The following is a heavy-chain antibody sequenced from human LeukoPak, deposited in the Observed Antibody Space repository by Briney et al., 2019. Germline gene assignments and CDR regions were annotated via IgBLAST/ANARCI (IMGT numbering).Heavy chain of an antibody. D-gene: IGHD5-24*01. Sequence: PSETLSLTCTVSGGSISSSSYYWGWIRQPPGKGLEWIGTIFYSGSTYYNPSLKSRVTISVDTSQNQFSLSPSSVTAADTAVYYCARDGYNPIDYWGQGTLVTVSS. J-gene: IGHJ4*02. CDR3: ARDGYNPIDY. CDR2: IFYSGST. V-gene: IGHV4-39*07. CDR1: GGSISSSSYY.